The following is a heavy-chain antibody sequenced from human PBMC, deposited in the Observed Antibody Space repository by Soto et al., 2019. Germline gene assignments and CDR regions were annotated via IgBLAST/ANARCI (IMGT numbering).Heavy chain of an antibody. CDR1: GFPFTTYG. CDR2: ISYDGSNK. CDR3: VGGQYYFDY. V-gene: IGHV3-30*03. D-gene: IGHD3-10*01. Sequence: QVQLVESGGGVVQPGRSLRLSCAASGFPFTTYGMHWVREGPGKGLDWVAAISYDGSNKFYADSVKGRFTSSRDNSKTTLYLQMNSLRPEDTALYYCVGGQYYFDYRGQGTLVIVSS. J-gene: IGHJ4*02.